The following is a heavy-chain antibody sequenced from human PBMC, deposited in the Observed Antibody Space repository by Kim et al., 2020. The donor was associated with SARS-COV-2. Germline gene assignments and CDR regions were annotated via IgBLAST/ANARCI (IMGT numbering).Heavy chain of an antibody. D-gene: IGHD2-2*01. V-gene: IGHV4-39*01. CDR3: ARNYIVVVPAATAAKRYNWFDP. Sequence: SETLSLTCTVSGGSISSSSYYWGWIRQPPGKGLEWIGSIYYSGSTYYNPSLKSRVTISVDTSKNQFSLKLSSVTAADTAVYYCARNYIVVVPAATAAKRYNWFDPWVQGTLVTVSS. J-gene: IGHJ5*02. CDR2: IYYSGST. CDR1: GGSISSSSYY.